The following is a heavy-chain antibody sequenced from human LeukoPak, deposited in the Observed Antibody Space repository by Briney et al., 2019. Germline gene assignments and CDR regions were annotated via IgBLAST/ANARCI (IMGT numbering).Heavy chain of an antibody. CDR3: ARSPYYYGSGSPGYYYYMDV. CDR2: IYTSGST. CDR1: GGSISSGSYY. J-gene: IGHJ6*03. D-gene: IGHD3-10*01. V-gene: IGHV4-61*02. Sequence: PSETLSLTCTVSGGSISSGSYYWSWIRRPAGKGLEWIGRIYTSGSTNYNPSLKSRVTISVDTSKNQFSLKLSSVTAADTAVYYCARSPYYYGSGSPGYYYYMDVWGKGTTVTVSS.